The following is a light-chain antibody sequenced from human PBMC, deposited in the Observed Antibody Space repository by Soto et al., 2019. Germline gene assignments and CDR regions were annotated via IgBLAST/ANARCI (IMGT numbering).Light chain of an antibody. CDR3: QQHGQWPIT. CDR1: QTVSRSY. CDR2: GAS. Sequence: EIVLTQSPDTLSLSPGERATLSCRASQTVSRSYFSWYQQKPGQAPRLLMYGASRRATGIPDRFSGSGSGTDSTLTISRLEPEDFATYYCQQHGQWPITFGQGTRLEIK. V-gene: IGKV3-20*01. J-gene: IGKJ5*01.